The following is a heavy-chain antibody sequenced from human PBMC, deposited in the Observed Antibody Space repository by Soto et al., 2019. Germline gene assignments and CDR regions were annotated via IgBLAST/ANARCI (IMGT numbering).Heavy chain of an antibody. J-gene: IGHJ6*02. V-gene: IGHV1-69*06. D-gene: IGHD2-2*01. CDR1: GGTFSSYA. Sequence: QVQLVQSGAEVKKPGSSVKVSCKASGGTFSSYAISWVRQAPGQGLEWMGGIIPIFGTANYAQKFQGRVTITADKTTSTANLELSSLRSEDTAVYYCARGHCSSTSCQPLYYYYGMDVWGQGTTVSVSS. CDR3: ARGHCSSTSCQPLYYYYGMDV. CDR2: IIPIFGTA.